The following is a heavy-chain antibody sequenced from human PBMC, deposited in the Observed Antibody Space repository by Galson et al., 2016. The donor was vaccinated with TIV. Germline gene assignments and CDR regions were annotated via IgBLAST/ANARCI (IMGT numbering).Heavy chain of an antibody. D-gene: IGHD2-8*01. CDR3: VKDSRIGAMLMGYGLDV. CDR1: GFIFADYA. Sequence: CAASGFIFADYAMHWVRQGPGKGLEWVSGISWNSGSIGYADSVKGRFTISRDNAKNSLYLQINSLRTEDTALYYCVKDSRIGAMLMGYGLDVWGQGTTVTVSS. V-gene: IGHV3-9*01. CDR2: ISWNSGSI. J-gene: IGHJ6*02.